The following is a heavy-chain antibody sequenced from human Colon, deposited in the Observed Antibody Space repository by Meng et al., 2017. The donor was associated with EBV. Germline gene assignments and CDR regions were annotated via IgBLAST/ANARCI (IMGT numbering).Heavy chain of an antibody. V-gene: IGHV4-59*08. Sequence: QRQLRGLGPGLVKPSEAQSLTCTASGGSICSYYWSWIRQPPGKGLEWIGYIYYSGSTNYNPSLKSRVTISVDTSKNQFSLKLSSVTAADTAVYYCARHFINWFDPWGQGTLVTVSS. CDR3: ARHFINWFDP. CDR1: GGSICSYY. J-gene: IGHJ5*02. CDR2: IYYSGST.